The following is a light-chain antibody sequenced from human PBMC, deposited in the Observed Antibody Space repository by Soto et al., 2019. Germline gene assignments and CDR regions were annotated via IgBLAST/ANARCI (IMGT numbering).Light chain of an antibody. CDR2: KAS. CDR1: QSIISW. Sequence: DIQMTQSPSTLSATIGDRVTITCRASQSIISWLAWYQQKPGTAPKLLIYKASSLESGVPSRFSGRGSGTEFTLTISSLPPDDFATYYCQQYYGSWTFGQGTKVEIK. J-gene: IGKJ1*01. CDR3: QQYYGSWT. V-gene: IGKV1-5*03.